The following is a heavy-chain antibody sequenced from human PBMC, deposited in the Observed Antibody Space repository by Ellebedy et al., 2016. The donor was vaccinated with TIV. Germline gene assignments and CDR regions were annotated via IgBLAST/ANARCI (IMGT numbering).Heavy chain of an antibody. D-gene: IGHD2-2*01. CDR2: INPSGGST. J-gene: IGHJ4*02. CDR1: GGTFSSYA. Sequence: ASVKVSCXASGGTFSSYAISWVRQAPGQGLEWMGIINPSGGSTSYAQKFQGRVTMTRDTSTSTVYMELSSLRSEDTAVYYCAREGCSSTSCYGYFDYWGQGTLVTVSS. CDR3: AREGCSSTSCYGYFDY. V-gene: IGHV1-46*01.